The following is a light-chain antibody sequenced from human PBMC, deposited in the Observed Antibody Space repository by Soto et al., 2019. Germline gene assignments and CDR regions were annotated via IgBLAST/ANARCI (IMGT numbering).Light chain of an antibody. J-gene: IGLJ1*01. V-gene: IGLV1-40*01. CDR3: QSYDSSLSGYV. CDR1: SSNIGAGYD. CDR2: ANT. Sequence: QSVLTQPPSVSGAPGQRVTIFCTGSSSNIGAGYDVHWYQQLPGTAPKLLIYANTNRPSGVPDRFSGSKSGTSASLAITGLRAEDEADYYCQSYDSSLSGYVFGTGTKVTVL.